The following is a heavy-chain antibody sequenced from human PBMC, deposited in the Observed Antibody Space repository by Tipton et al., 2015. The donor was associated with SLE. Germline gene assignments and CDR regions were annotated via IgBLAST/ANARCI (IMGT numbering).Heavy chain of an antibody. D-gene: IGHD1-26*01. CDR3: ARENSGSLDENYYYYMDV. V-gene: IGHV4-38-2*02. J-gene: IGHJ6*03. CDR2: IYHRGNT. Sequence: TLSLTCTVSGFSISSGYYWGWMRQSPGKGLEWIGSIYHRGNTYYNPSLRSRVTLSVDTTNNYFSLTLTSVTAADTALYYCARENSGSLDENYYYYMDVWGKGTTVTVSS. CDR1: GFSISSGYY.